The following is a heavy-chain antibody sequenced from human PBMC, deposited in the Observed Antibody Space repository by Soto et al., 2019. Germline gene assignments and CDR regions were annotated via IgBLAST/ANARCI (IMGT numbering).Heavy chain of an antibody. Sequence: SGPTLVNPTQTLTLTCTFSGFSLSTSGMCVSWIRQPPGKALEWLALIDWDDDKYYSTSLKTRLTISKDTSKNQVVLTMTNMDPVDTATYYCARIRSDYPYYYYYGMDVWGQGTTVTVSS. J-gene: IGHJ6*02. CDR2: IDWDDDK. CDR3: ARIRSDYPYYYYYGMDV. V-gene: IGHV2-70*01. CDR1: GFSLSTSGMC. D-gene: IGHD4-17*01.